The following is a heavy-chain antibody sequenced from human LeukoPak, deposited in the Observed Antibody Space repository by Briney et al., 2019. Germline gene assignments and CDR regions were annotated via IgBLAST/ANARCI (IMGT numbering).Heavy chain of an antibody. CDR3: AKGIVVVPAAGTLVDTGFDY. CDR2: INSGGSTI. CDR1: GFTFSDYY. V-gene: IGHV3-11*01. Sequence: GGSLRLSCAATGFTFSDYYMSWIRQAPGKGLEWVSYINSGGSTIYYADSVKGRFTISRDNAKNSLYLQMNSLRAEDTALYYCAKGIVVVPAAGTLVDTGFDYWGQGTLVTVSS. D-gene: IGHD2-2*01. J-gene: IGHJ4*02.